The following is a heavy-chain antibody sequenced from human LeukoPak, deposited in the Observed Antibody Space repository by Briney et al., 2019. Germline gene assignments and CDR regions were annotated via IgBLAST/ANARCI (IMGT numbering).Heavy chain of an antibody. CDR3: ARDNSATSDCSSTSCYHFHD. J-gene: IGHJ4*02. CDR1: VYTFNIYC. CDR2: ISAYNGNT. D-gene: IGHD2-2*01. Sequence: ASVNVSYQPSVYTFNIYCIPWVRQAPGQGLAWMGWISAYNGNTNYAQKLQGRVIMTTVTSTSTAYMELRSLRSDATAVYYCARDNSATSDCSSTSCYHFHDWGQGTLVTVSS. V-gene: IGHV1-18*04.